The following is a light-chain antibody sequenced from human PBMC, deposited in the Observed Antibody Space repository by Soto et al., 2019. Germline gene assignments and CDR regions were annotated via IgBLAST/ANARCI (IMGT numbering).Light chain of an antibody. CDR1: SGHISYA. J-gene: IGLJ2*01. Sequence: QPVLTQSPSASASLGASVKLTCTLSSGHISYAIAWHQQQPEKGPRYLMKLDSDGSHTKGDAIPDRFSGSSSGAERYLTISSLQSEDEADYYCQTWGTGIHVVFGGGTNLTVL. CDR3: QTWGTGIHVV. V-gene: IGLV4-69*01. CDR2: LDSDGSH.